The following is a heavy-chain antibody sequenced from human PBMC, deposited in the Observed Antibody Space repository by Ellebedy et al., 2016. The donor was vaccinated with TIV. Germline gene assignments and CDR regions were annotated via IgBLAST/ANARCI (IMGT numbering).Heavy chain of an antibody. CDR3: ARETNWYYFDF. CDR1: GDSITSGGYS. D-gene: IGHD7-27*01. CDR2: IYPGGRR. Sequence: SETLSLTXTVSGDSITSGGYSWSWIRQPPGKGLKWIGYIYPGGRRKSNPSLQSRVAISIDTSNNQFSLRLTSLTAADTAVYYCARETNWYYFDFWGQGSLVTVSS. J-gene: IGHJ4*02. V-gene: IGHV4-30-2*01.